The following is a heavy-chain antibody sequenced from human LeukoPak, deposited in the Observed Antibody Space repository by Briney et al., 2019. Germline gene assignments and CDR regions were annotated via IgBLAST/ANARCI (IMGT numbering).Heavy chain of an antibody. Sequence: SETLSLTCAVYSGSFSGYYWSWLRQPPGKGLELIGEINHSGSTNYNPSLKSRVTISVDTSKNQFSLKLSSVTAGDTAVYYCAGYCSSTSCQSTPWGQGTLVTVSS. J-gene: IGHJ5*02. CDR1: SGSFSGYY. V-gene: IGHV4-34*01. D-gene: IGHD2-2*01. CDR2: INHSGST. CDR3: AGYCSSTSCQSTP.